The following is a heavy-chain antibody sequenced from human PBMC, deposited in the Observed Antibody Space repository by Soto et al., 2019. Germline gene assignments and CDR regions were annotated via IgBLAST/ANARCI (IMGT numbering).Heavy chain of an antibody. CDR1: GFTFSNYG. J-gene: IGHJ4*02. CDR2: ISSSIATI. Sequence: LRLSCAASGFTFSNYGMNWVRQAPGKRLAWVSYISSSIATIQYADSVKGRFTISRDNAKNSLYLQMNSLRDEDTAVYYCARGGAARPDYWGQGTLVTVSS. V-gene: IGHV3-48*02. D-gene: IGHD6-6*01. CDR3: ARGGAARPDY.